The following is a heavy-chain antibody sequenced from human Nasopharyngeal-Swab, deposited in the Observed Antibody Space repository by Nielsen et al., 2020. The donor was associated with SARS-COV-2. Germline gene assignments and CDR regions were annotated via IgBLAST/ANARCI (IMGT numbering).Heavy chain of an antibody. CDR1: GGTFSSYA. CDR3: ARDLAGGGATGTSWFDP. CDR2: IIPIHRMA. J-gene: IGHJ5*02. D-gene: IGHD1-7*01. Sequence: SVKVSCKASGGTFSSYAISWVRQAPGQGLEWMGRIIPIHRMANYAQKFQGRVTITADKSTSTAYMQLSSLRSEDTAVYYCARDLAGGGATGTSWFDPWGQGTLVTVSP. V-gene: IGHV1-69*04.